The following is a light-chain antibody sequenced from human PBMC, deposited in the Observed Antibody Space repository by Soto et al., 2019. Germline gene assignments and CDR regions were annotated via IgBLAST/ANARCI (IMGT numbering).Light chain of an antibody. Sequence: SVLTQPASVSGSPGQSITISCSGTSSDVGAYNYVSWYQQHPGKAPKLIISEVSDRPSGVSNRFSGSKSGNTASLTISGLQADDEADYYCLSYAGSYNFVFGSGTKVTVL. CDR1: SSDVGAYNY. CDR2: EVS. J-gene: IGLJ1*01. CDR3: LSYAGSYNFV. V-gene: IGLV2-14*01.